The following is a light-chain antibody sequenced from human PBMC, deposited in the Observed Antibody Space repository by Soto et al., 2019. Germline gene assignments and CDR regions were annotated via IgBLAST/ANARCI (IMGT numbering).Light chain of an antibody. J-gene: IGKJ4*01. CDR2: AAS. V-gene: IGKV1-39*01. CDR1: QSISNS. Sequence: DIQMTQSPSSLSASVGDRVTITCGASQSISNSLHWYQQKPGKAAKLLISAASSLQSGVPSRFSGSGSGTDLTITISSLQPEDFETYYCQQSYSTPLTFGGGTKVDI. CDR3: QQSYSTPLT.